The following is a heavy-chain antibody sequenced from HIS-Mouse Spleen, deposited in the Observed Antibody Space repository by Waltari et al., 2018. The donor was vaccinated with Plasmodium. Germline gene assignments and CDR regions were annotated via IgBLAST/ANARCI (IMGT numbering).Heavy chain of an antibody. Sequence: QVQLQQWGAGLLKPSETLSLTCAVYGGSFSGYYWSWIRQPPGKGLEWIGEINHSGSTNYNPSLKSRVTRSVDTSKNQFSLKRSSVTAADTAVYYCARLVVVASKDSYWGQGTLVTVSS. CDR2: INHSGST. D-gene: IGHD2-15*01. CDR3: ARLVVVASKDSY. CDR1: GGSFSGYY. V-gene: IGHV4-34*01. J-gene: IGHJ4*02.